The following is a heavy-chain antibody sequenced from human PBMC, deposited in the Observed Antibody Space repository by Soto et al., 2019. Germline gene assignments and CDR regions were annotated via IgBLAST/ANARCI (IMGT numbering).Heavy chain of an antibody. J-gene: IGHJ5*02. CDR3: ARDGLEWLLIVARQNWFDP. Sequence: ASVKVSCKASGYTFTSYGISWVRQAPGQGLEWMGWISAYNGNTNYAQKLQGRVTMTTDTSTSTAYMGLRSLRSDDTAVYYCARDGLEWLLIVARQNWFDPWGQGTLVTVSS. V-gene: IGHV1-18*01. D-gene: IGHD3-3*01. CDR1: GYTFTSYG. CDR2: ISAYNGNT.